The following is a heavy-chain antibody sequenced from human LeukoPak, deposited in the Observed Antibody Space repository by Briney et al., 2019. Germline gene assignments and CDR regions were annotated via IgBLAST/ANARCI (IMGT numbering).Heavy chain of an antibody. CDR2: ISSSGSDK. D-gene: IGHD3-16*01. Sequence: GGSLRLSCAASGSSFSSYTMNWVRQAPGKGLEWVSSISSSGSDKYYADSVKGRFTISRDNAKNSLYLQMNSLRVEDTAVYYCAAQGGFDYWGQGTLVTVSS. V-gene: IGHV3-21*06. CDR1: GSSFSSYT. J-gene: IGHJ4*02. CDR3: AAQGGFDY.